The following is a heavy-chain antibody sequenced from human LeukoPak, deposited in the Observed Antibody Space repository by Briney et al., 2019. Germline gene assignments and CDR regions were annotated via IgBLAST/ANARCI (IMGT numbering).Heavy chain of an antibody. V-gene: IGHV3-23*01. Sequence: GGSLRLSCAASGFTFSTYAMSWVRQAPGKGLDWVSTISDSGGSTYYADSVKGRFTISRDNSKNTRYLQMNSLRVEDTAIYYCAKSRYDFWNGGDYWGQGTLVTVSS. CDR2: ISDSGGST. CDR3: AKSRYDFWNGGDY. J-gene: IGHJ4*02. D-gene: IGHD3-3*01. CDR1: GFTFSTYA.